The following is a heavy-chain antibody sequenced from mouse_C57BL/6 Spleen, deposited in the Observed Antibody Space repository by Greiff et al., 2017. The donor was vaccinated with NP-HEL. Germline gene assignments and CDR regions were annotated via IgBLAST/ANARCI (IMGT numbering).Heavy chain of an antibody. V-gene: IGHV7-3*01. Sequence: DVMLVESGGGLVQPGGSLSLSCAASGFTFTDYYMSWVRQPPGKALEWLGFIRNKANGYTTEYSASVKGRFTISRDNSQSILYLQMNALRAEDSATYYCARFRGYDGWYFDVWGTGTTVTVSS. CDR2: IRNKANGYTT. CDR3: ARFRGYDGWYFDV. J-gene: IGHJ1*03. D-gene: IGHD2-2*01. CDR1: GFTFTDYY.